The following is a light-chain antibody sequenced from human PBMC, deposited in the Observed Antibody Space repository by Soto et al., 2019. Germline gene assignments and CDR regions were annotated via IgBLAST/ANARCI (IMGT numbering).Light chain of an antibody. CDR2: KAS. Sequence: DIQMTQSPSTLSASVGDRVTITCRASQSIRSWLAWYQQKPGKAPKLLIYKASSLQSGVPSRFSCSGSGTEVTPTISSLQPDDFATYYCQQYNSYPWTFGQGTKVEIK. CDR1: QSIRSW. CDR3: QQYNSYPWT. V-gene: IGKV1-5*03. J-gene: IGKJ1*01.